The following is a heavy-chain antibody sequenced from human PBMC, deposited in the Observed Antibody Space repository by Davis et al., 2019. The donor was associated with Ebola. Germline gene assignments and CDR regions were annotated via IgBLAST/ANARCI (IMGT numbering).Heavy chain of an antibody. V-gene: IGHV3-7*03. CDR2: IKEDGGEK. D-gene: IGHD3/OR15-3a*01. CDR1: GYSIRTGYY. J-gene: IGHJ6*03. Sequence: GGSLRLSCTVSGYSIRTGYYWGWIRQAPGKGPEWVAIIKEDGGEKYYVDSVKGRFTISRDNAKNSLFLEMNSLRAEDTAFYYCASGDGRGRSYDMDVWGQGTTVTVSS. CDR3: ASGDGRGRSYDMDV.